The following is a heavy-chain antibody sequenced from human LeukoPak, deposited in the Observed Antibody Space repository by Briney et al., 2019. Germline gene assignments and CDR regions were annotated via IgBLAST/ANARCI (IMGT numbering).Heavy chain of an antibody. CDR2: IIPILGIA. V-gene: IGHV1-69*04. J-gene: IGHJ4*02. D-gene: IGHD3-3*01. CDR1: GGTFSSYA. Sequence: ASVTVSCKASGGTFSSYAISWVRQAPGQGLEWMGRIIPILGIANYAQKFQGRVTITADKSTSTAYMEMSSLRSEDTAVYYCAKGPDWEDFWSGYYSYFDYGGQGTLVTVSS. CDR3: AKGPDWEDFWSGYYSYFDY.